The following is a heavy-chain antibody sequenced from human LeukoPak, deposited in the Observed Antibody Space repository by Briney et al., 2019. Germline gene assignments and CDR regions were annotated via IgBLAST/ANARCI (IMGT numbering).Heavy chain of an antibody. J-gene: IGHJ4*02. CDR3: VVGGSPGY. CDR2: ISTDGYTT. V-gene: IGHV3-74*01. Sequence: GGSLRLSCAASGLAFSAYKMHWVRHAPRKGLVWVSRISTDGYTTDYADFVQGRFTASRHNTKNTWSLEMNSLSAEDTAVYYCVVGGSPGYWGQGTLVTVSS. D-gene: IGHD2-15*01. CDR1: GLAFSAYK.